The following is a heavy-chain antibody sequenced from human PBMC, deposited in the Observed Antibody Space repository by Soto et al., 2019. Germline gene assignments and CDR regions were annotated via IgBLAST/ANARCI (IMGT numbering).Heavy chain of an antibody. V-gene: IGHV3-23*01. CDR1: GFTFSSYA. J-gene: IGHJ4*02. D-gene: IGHD6-6*01. CDR2: ISGSGGST. Sequence: ESGGGLVQPGGSLRLSCAASGFTFSSYAMSWVRQAPGKGLEWVSAISGSGGSTYYADSVKGRFTISRDNSKNTLYLKMNSMRAEDTAVHYWAKDQRGGGTGSSFCPLAPPHDGYYFAYWGQGTLVTVSS. CDR3: AKDQRGGGTGSSFCPLAPPHDGYYFAY.